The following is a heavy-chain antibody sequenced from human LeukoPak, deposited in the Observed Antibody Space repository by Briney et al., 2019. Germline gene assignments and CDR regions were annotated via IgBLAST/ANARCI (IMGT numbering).Heavy chain of an antibody. Sequence: GGSLRLSCAASGFTFSTYTMNWVRPAPGKGLEWVSYISSSSSTIYYADSVKGRFTISRDNGKNSLYLQMNSLRAEDTAVYYCASSTPEYLYYYMDVWGKGTTVTVSS. D-gene: IGHD2/OR15-2a*01. V-gene: IGHV3-48*01. CDR2: ISSSSSTI. CDR3: ASSTPEYLYYYMDV. CDR1: GFTFSTYT. J-gene: IGHJ6*03.